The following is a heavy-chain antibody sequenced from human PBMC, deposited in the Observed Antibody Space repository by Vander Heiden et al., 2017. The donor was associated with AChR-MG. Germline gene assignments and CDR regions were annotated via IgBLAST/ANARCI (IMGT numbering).Heavy chain of an antibody. CDR3: ARVDIVVVPATVGTSNYYYDMDV. CDR1: GGPFASYA. V-gene: IGHV1-69*01. D-gene: IGHD2-2*03. Sequence: QVQLVQSGAEVKKPGSSVKVSCKASGGPFASYAISWVRQAPGQGLEWMGVIIPMFGTANYAQKFQGRVTITADESTSTAYMELTSLRSEDTAVYYCARVDIVVVPATVGTSNYYYDMDVWGQGTTVTVSS. J-gene: IGHJ6*02. CDR2: IIPMFGTA.